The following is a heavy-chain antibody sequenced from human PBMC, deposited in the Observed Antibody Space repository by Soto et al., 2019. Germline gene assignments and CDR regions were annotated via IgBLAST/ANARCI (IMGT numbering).Heavy chain of an antibody. CDR3: AEGRGGSGSLTPRVDF. V-gene: IGHV3-23*01. J-gene: IGHJ4*02. CDR2: ISGGGDTT. D-gene: IGHD3-10*01. Sequence: EVQLLESGGGLVQPGGSLRLSCAASGFTFNNYAMTWVRQAPGKGLEWVSAISGGGDTTSYADSVKGRFTVPRDGSKHPPEPQMGSPRAQDPGLYYCAEGRGGSGSLTPRVDFWGQGTLVTVSS. CDR1: GFTFNNYA.